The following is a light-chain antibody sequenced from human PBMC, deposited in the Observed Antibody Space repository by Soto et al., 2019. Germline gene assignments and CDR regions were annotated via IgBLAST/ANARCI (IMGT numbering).Light chain of an antibody. Sequence: EIVLTQSPGTLSLSPGERATLSCRASQSVSSSYLAWYQQKPGQAPRLLIYGASSRATGIQDRFSGSGSGTDFTLTISRLEPEDFAVYYCQQYGSSPSTFGQGPKVEIK. V-gene: IGKV3-20*01. J-gene: IGKJ1*01. CDR3: QQYGSSPST. CDR2: GAS. CDR1: QSVSSSY.